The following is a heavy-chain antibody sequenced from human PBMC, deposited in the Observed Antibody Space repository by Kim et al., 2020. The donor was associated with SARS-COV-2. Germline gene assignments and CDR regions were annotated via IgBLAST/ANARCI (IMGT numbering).Heavy chain of an antibody. J-gene: IGHJ4*02. CDR2: INHSGST. CDR3: ARGSVGGRDIVVVPAAVVSFDY. CDR1: GGSFSGYY. Sequence: SETLSLTCAVYGGSFSGYYWSWIRQPPGKGLEWIGEINHSGSTNYNPSLKSRVTISVDTSKNQFSLKLSSVTAADTAVYYCARGSVGGRDIVVVPAAVVSFDYWGQGTLVTVSS. D-gene: IGHD2-2*01. V-gene: IGHV4-34*01.